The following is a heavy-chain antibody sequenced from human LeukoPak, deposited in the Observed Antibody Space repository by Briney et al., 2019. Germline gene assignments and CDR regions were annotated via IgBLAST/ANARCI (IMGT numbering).Heavy chain of an antibody. V-gene: IGHV3-11*01. Sequence: GGSLRLSCTAAGFTFSDYYMSWIRQAPGKGLEWVSYISDRGDTIYYADSVKGRFTISRDNANNSVSLQMYSLRDEDTAVYYCARLKAGNWGPGSLVTVSS. CDR1: GFTFSDYY. CDR3: ARLKAGN. CDR2: ISDRGDTI. J-gene: IGHJ4*01.